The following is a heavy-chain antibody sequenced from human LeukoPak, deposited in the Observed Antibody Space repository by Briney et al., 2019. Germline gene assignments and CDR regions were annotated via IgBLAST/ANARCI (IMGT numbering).Heavy chain of an antibody. CDR3: AKDRVPAAMFDAFDI. J-gene: IGHJ3*02. Sequence: PGGSLRLSCAASGFTFSSYGMHWVRQAPGKGLEWVAVISYDGSNKYYADSVKGRFTISRDNSKNTLYLQMNSLRAEDTAVYYCAKDRVPAAMFDAFDIWGQGTMVTVSS. CDR1: GFTFSSYG. V-gene: IGHV3-30*18. CDR2: ISYDGSNK. D-gene: IGHD2-2*01.